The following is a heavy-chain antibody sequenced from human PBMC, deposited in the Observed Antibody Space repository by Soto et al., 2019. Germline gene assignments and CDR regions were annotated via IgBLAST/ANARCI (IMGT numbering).Heavy chain of an antibody. CDR2: IYYSGST. CDR3: ARGGYSYGLDY. D-gene: IGHD5-18*01. V-gene: IGHV4-31*03. Sequence: TLSLTCTVSGGSISSGGYYWSWIRQHPGKGLEWIGYIYYSGSTYYNPSLKSRVTISVDTSKNQFSLKLSSVTAADTAVYYCARGGYSYGLDYWGQGTLVTVSS. J-gene: IGHJ4*02. CDR1: GGSISSGGYY.